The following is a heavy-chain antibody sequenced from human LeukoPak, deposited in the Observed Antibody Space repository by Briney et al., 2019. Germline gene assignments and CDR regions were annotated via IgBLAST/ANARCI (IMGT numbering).Heavy chain of an antibody. V-gene: IGHV4-4*07. Sequence: SSETLSLTCTVSGGSISSYYWSWIRQPAGKGLEWIGRICTSGSTNYNPSLKSRVTMSVDTSKNQFSLKLSSVTAADTAVYYCARDMSSGYPDAFDIWGQGTMVTVSS. CDR1: GGSISSYY. CDR3: ARDMSSGYPDAFDI. CDR2: ICTSGST. J-gene: IGHJ3*02. D-gene: IGHD3-22*01.